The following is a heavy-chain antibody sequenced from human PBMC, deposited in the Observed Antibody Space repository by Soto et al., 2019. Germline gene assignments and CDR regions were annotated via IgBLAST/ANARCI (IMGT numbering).Heavy chain of an antibody. CDR3: ARAQTPIFLEWSPREPEYYYMDV. D-gene: IGHD3-3*01. Sequence: PSETLSLTCAVYGGSFSGYYWSWIRQPPGKGLEWIGEINHSGSTNYNPSLKSRVTISVDTSKNQFSLKLSSVTAADTAVYYCARAQTPIFLEWSPREPEYYYMDVWGKGTTVTVSS. J-gene: IGHJ6*03. CDR2: INHSGST. CDR1: GGSFSGYY. V-gene: IGHV4-34*01.